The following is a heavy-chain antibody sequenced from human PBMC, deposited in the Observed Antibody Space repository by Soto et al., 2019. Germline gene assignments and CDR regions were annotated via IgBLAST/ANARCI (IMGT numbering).Heavy chain of an antibody. J-gene: IGHJ5*02. CDR3: ARDRNYGSGSPNWFDP. D-gene: IGHD3-10*01. CDR1: GYTFTSYA. CDR2: INAGNGNT. V-gene: IGHV1-3*01. Sequence: ASVKVSCKASGYTFTSYAMQWVRQAPGQRLEWMGWINAGNGNTKYSQKFQGRVTITRDTSASTAYMELSSLRSEDTAVYYCARDRNYGSGSPNWFDPWGQGTLVTVSS.